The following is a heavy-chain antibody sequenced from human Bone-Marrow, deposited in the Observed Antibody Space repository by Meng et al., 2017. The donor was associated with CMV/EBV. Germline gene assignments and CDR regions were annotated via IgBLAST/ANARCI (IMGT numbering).Heavy chain of an antibody. CDR1: FRSYW. J-gene: IGHJ2*01. CDR2: IKQDGSEK. CDR3: ARDRWGRFLEWAHPDWYFDL. D-gene: IGHD3-3*01. Sequence: FRSYWMSWVRQAPGKGLEWVANIKQDGSEKYYVDSVKGRFTISRDNAKNSLYLQMNSLRAEDTAVYYCARDRWGRFLEWAHPDWYFDLWGRGTLVTVSS. V-gene: IGHV3-7*01.